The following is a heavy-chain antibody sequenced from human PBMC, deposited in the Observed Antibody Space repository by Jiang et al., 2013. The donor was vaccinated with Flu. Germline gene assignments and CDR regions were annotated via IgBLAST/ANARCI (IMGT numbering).Heavy chain of an antibody. CDR2: ISYDGSNK. CDR3: ANSGGDCYLPLDY. D-gene: IGHD2-21*01. CDR1: GFTFSSYA. J-gene: IGHJ4*02. V-gene: IGHV3-30*04. Sequence: SCAASGFTFSSYAMHWVRQAPGKGLEWVAVISYDGSNKYYADSVKGRFTISRDNSKNTLYLQMNSLRAEDTAVYYCANSGGDCYLPLDYWGQGTLVTVSS.